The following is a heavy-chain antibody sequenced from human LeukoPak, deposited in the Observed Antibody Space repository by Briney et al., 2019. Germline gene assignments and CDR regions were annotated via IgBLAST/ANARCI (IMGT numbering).Heavy chain of an antibody. Sequence: SVKLFCGASGGTFSNYAIRWVRRARGQGLVGRGGIIPIFGTANYAQKFRGRVTITADKSTRTDYMELSSLRSEDTAVYYCARDNDSRDPPHFDYWGQGTLVTVSS. V-gene: IGHV1-69*06. J-gene: IGHJ4*02. CDR2: IIPIFGTA. CDR3: ARDNDSRDPPHFDY. CDR1: GGTFSNYA. D-gene: IGHD3-16*01.